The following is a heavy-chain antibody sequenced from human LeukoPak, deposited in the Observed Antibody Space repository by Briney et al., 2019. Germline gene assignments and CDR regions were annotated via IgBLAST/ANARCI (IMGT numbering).Heavy chain of an antibody. J-gene: IGHJ4*02. CDR1: GFTFSSYS. V-gene: IGHV3-48*01. CDR2: ISSSSSTI. D-gene: IGHD3-16*01. Sequence: HPGGSLRLSCAVSGFTFSSYSMNWVRQAPGKGLEWVSYISSSSSTIYYADSVKGRFTISRDNAKNSLYLQMNSLRAEDTAVYYCARESHFGDYWGQGTLVTVSS. CDR3: ARESHFGDY.